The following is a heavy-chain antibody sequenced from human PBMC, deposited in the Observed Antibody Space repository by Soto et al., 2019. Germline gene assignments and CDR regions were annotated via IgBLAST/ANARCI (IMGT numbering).Heavy chain of an antibody. J-gene: IGHJ6*02. CDR1: RDFVSRDY. V-gene: IGHV4-59*08. D-gene: IGHD5-12*01. CDR2: VSHSGIT. Sequence: PSETLSLTCTVSRDFVSRDYFSWIRQPPGQGPVWIGYVSHSGITNYNPSLESRVTISLDTSKNQFPLKLSSVTAADTAVYYCARLLRHNYYGMDVWGQGTTVTVS. CDR3: ARLLRHNYYGMDV.